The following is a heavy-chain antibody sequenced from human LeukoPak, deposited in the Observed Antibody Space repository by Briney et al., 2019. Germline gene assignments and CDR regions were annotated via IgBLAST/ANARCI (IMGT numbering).Heavy chain of an antibody. Sequence: SETLSLTCTVSGGSISSGGYYWSWIRQPPGKGLEWIGYIYHSGSTYYNPSLKSRVTISVDRSKNQFSLKLSSVTAADTAVYYCAGGGIAEAAPTDYWAKETRVTVPS. CDR3: AGGGIAEAAPTDY. V-gene: IGHV4-30-2*01. CDR1: GGSISSGGYY. D-gene: IGHD6-13*01. CDR2: IYHSGST. J-gene: IGHJ4*02.